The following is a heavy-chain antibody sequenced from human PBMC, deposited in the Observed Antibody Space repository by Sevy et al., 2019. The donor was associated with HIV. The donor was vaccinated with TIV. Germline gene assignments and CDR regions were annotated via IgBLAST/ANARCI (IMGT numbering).Heavy chain of an antibody. CDR3: ARESGSDWYLDY. V-gene: IGHV3-33*01. Sequence: GGSLRLSCKASGFIFSRYGVHWVRQAPGKGLEWVASIFNDGKTKYYGDAVKGRFTISRDDSKSTLYLQMDSLRAEDTAVYYCARESGSDWYLDYWGQGTLVTVS. CDR2: IFNDGKTK. D-gene: IGHD1-26*01. CDR1: GFIFSRYG. J-gene: IGHJ4*02.